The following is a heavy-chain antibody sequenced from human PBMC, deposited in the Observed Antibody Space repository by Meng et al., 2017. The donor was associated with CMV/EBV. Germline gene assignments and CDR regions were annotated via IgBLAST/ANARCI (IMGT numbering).Heavy chain of an antibody. CDR1: GYTFTGYY. CDR3: ARAALPGVTIFGVVIVRSSPERQNGMDV. J-gene: IGHJ6*02. Sequence: ASVKVSCKASGYTFTGYYMHWVRQAPGQGLEWMGWINPNSGGTNYAQKFQGRVTMTRDTSISTAYMELSRLRSDDTAVYYCARAALPGVTIFGVVIVRSSPERQNGMDVWGQGTTVTVSS. CDR2: INPNSGGT. D-gene: IGHD3-3*01. V-gene: IGHV1-2*02.